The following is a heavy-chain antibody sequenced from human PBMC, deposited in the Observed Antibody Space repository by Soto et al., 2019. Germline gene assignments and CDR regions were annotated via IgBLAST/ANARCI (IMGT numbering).Heavy chain of an antibody. V-gene: IGHV3-11*01. Sequence: GGSLSLSCAASGFPFGDYYMSWIRQAPGKGLEWVSYISSSGTTIYYADSVKGRFTISRDNAKNSLYLQMNSLRAEDTAVYYCARVERGITIFGVVIPPFDYWGQGTLVTVSS. CDR2: ISSSGTTI. CDR3: ARVERGITIFGVVIPPFDY. CDR1: GFPFGDYY. J-gene: IGHJ4*02. D-gene: IGHD3-3*01.